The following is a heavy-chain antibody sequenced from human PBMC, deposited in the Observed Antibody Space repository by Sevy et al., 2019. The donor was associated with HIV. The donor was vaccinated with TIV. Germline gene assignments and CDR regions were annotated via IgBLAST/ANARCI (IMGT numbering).Heavy chain of an antibody. D-gene: IGHD7-27*01. J-gene: IGHJ4*02. V-gene: IGHV3-74*01. CDR1: EFTFSTYW. CDR2: INTDGSVT. CDR3: ARALGNWGGL. Sequence: GGSLRLSCTSPEFTFSTYWMHWVRQVPGKGLVWVSHINTDGSVTHYADSVKGRFTIYGDNVKSTVYLQMNSLRVEDTAVYYCARALGNWGGLWGRGTLVTVSS.